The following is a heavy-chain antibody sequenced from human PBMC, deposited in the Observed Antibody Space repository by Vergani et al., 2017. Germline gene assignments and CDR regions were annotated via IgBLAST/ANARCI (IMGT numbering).Heavy chain of an antibody. D-gene: IGHD3-22*01. CDR2: IYHSGST. CDR3: ARGHDSSGYYYDY. CDR1: GGSISSGGYS. J-gene: IGHJ4*02. Sequence: QLQLQESGSGLVKPSQTLPLTCAVSGGSISSGGYSWSWIRQPPGKGLEWIGYIYHSGSTYYNPSLKSRVTISVDRSKNQFSLKLSSVTAADTAVYYCARGHDSSGYYYDYWGQGSLVTVSS. V-gene: IGHV4-30-2*01.